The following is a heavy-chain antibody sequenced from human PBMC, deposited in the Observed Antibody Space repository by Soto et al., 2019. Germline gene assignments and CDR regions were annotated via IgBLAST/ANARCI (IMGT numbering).Heavy chain of an antibody. Sequence: SETLSLTCTVSGGSISSYYWSWIRQPPGKGLEWIGYIYYSGSTNYNPSLKSRVTISVDASKNQFSLKLSSVTAADTAVYYCARDLVWFGELGSYYYGMDVWVQGTTVTVSS. J-gene: IGHJ6*02. CDR1: GGSISSYY. V-gene: IGHV4-59*01. CDR3: ARDLVWFGELGSYYYGMDV. CDR2: IYYSGST. D-gene: IGHD3-10*01.